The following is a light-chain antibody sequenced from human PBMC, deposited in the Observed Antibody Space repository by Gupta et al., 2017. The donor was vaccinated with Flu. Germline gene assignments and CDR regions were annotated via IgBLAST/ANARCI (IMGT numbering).Light chain of an antibody. CDR3: QQSYSNPKT. J-gene: IGKJ1*01. Sequence: GDSITITCRASQSINRHLNWYHHKPGKAPKLLIYGASTLESGVPSRFSGSTSGTDFTLTISSLQPEDFATYYCQQSYSNPKTFGQGTKVEIK. CDR1: QSINRH. CDR2: GAS. V-gene: IGKV1-39*01.